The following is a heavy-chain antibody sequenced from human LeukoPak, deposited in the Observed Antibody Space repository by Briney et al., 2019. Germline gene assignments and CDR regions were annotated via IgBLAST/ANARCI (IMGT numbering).Heavy chain of an antibody. D-gene: IGHD5-18*01. CDR3: ARASSYGPSYYFDY. CDR1: GGSISSSNW. J-gene: IGHJ4*02. Sequence: PSGTLSLTCAVSGGSISSSNWWSWVRQPPGKGLEWIGEIYHSGSTNYNPSLKSRVTISVDTSKNQFSLKLSSVTAADTAVYYCARASSYGPSYYFDYWGQGTLVTVSS. CDR2: IYHSGST. V-gene: IGHV4-4*02.